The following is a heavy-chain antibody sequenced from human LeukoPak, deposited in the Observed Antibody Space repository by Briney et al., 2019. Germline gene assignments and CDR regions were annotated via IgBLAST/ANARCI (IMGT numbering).Heavy chain of an antibody. Sequence: ASVKVSCKASGYTFTNYYIHWVRQAPGQGLEWMGIINPSGGTTSYAQRFQGGVTMTRDMSTRTVYMELNSLRSEDTAVYYCARAPSYIAAAGTVDYWGQGTLVTVSS. V-gene: IGHV1-46*01. CDR2: INPSGGTT. D-gene: IGHD6-13*01. CDR1: GYTFTNYY. CDR3: ARAPSYIAAAGTVDY. J-gene: IGHJ4*02.